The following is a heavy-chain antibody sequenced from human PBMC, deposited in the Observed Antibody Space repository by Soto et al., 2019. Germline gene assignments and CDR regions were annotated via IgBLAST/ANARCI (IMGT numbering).Heavy chain of an antibody. Sequence: GGSLRLSCAASGFPFSIYWMHWVRQAPGKGLVWVSRINDDGSKIDHAGSVKGRFTISRDNAKNTLYLQMNSLRSEDTAVYYCARGTGSLGYWGQGTLVTVSS. V-gene: IGHV3-74*01. CDR2: INDDGSKI. D-gene: IGHD3-16*01. CDR1: GFPFSIYW. CDR3: ARGTGSLGY. J-gene: IGHJ4*02.